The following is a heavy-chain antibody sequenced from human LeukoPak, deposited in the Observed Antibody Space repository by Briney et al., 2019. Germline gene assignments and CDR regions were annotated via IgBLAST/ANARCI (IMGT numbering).Heavy chain of an antibody. V-gene: IGHV4-34*01. Sequence: PSETLSLTCAVYGGSFSGYYWSWIRQPPGKGLEWIGEINHSGSTNYNPSLKSRVTISVDTSKNQFSLKLSSVTAADTAVYYCAREGETYYDFWSGYYPYYYMDVWGKGTTVTVSS. CDR3: AREGETYYDFWSGYYPYYYMDV. CDR1: GGSFSGYY. J-gene: IGHJ6*03. D-gene: IGHD3-3*01. CDR2: INHSGST.